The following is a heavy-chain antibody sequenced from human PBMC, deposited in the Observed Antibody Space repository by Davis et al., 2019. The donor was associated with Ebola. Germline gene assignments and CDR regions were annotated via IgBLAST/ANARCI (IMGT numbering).Heavy chain of an antibody. V-gene: IGHV4-34*01. CDR1: GGSISSGGFS. CDR3: ARGRSDWLLYDLDAFDI. CDR2: INHSGST. Sequence: MPSETLSLTCAVSGGSISSGGFSWSWIRQPPGKGLEWIGEINHSGSTNYNPSLKSRVTISVDTSKNQFSLKLSSVTAADTAVYYCARGRSDWLLYDLDAFDIWGQGTMVTVSS. J-gene: IGHJ3*02. D-gene: IGHD3-9*01.